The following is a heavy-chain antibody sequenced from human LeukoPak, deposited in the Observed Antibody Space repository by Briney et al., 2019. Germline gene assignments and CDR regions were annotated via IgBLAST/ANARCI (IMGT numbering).Heavy chain of an antibody. CDR3: ARAEYCYYCGMDV. Sequence: GGSLRLSCAASGFTYSSYGMHWVRQAPGKGLEWVANLKQDGSEEYYVDSVKGRFTISRDNAKNSLYLQMNSLRAEDTAVYYCARAEYCYYCGMDVWGQGTTVIVSS. CDR1: GFTYSSYG. V-gene: IGHV3-7*03. D-gene: IGHD2/OR15-2a*01. CDR2: LKQDGSEE. J-gene: IGHJ6*02.